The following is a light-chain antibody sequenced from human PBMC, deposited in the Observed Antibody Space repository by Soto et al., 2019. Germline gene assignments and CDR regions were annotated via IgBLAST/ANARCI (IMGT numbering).Light chain of an antibody. Sequence: QSALTQPASVSGSPGQSITISCTGTSSDVGGYNYVSWYQQHPGKAPKLMIYEVSKRPSGVPDRFSGSKSGNTASLTVSGLQAEDEGDYYCSSYAGTNNFYLFGTGTKLTVL. CDR2: EVS. J-gene: IGLJ1*01. V-gene: IGLV2-8*01. CDR1: SSDVGGYNY. CDR3: SSYAGTNNFYL.